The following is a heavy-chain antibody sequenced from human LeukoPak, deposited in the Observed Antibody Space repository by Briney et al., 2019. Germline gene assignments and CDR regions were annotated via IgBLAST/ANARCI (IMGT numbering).Heavy chain of an antibody. V-gene: IGHV4-39*07. CDR3: ARDYSSGWYNWFDP. Sequence: SETLSLTCTVSGVSISSRSFYWGWIRQPPGKGLEWIGHIYSGSTYYTPSLKSRVTMSINSSKNQFSLKLSSVTAADTAVYYCARDYSSGWYNWFDPWGQGTLVTVSS. CDR2: IYSGST. D-gene: IGHD6-19*01. CDR1: GVSISSRSFY. J-gene: IGHJ5*02.